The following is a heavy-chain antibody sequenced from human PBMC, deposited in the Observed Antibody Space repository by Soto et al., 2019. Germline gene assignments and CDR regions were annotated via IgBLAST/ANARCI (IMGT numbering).Heavy chain of an antibody. CDR2: IDSSGTT. J-gene: IGHJ5*02. V-gene: IGHV4-39*01. Sequence: SETLCLTCSVSGDSISGSRHFWGWVRQPPGKGLERIGSIDSSGTTYHNPSLKRRVTISVDASDHQFYLKLCSVADAESAVYYCARHSRVQWMADNWFDPWGQGTLVTVSS. CDR3: ARHSRVQWMADNWFDP. CDR1: GDSISGSRHF. D-gene: IGHD6-19*01.